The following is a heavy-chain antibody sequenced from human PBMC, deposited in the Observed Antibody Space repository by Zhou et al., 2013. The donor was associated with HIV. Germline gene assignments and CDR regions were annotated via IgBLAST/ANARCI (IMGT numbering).Heavy chain of an antibody. CDR2: IIGRFNTP. CDR1: GGTFSSYA. J-gene: IGHJ1*01. D-gene: IGHD3-10*01. V-gene: IGHV1-69*05. Sequence: QVQLVQSGAQVKKPGSSLKVSCKASGGTFSSYAVSWVRQAPGQGLEWMGGIIGRFNTPHYAQKFQDRVTITSDESTSTAYMELSSLRSEDTAVYYCARDRGDSGSFQHWGQGTLVTVSS. CDR3: ARDRGDSGSFQH.